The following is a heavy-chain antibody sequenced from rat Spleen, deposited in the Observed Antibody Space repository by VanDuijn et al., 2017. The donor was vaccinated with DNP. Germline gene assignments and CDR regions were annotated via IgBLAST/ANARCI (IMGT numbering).Heavy chain of an antibody. D-gene: IGHD1-11*01. V-gene: IGHV2S12*01. CDR2: VSSGGRP. CDR3: TRGGDYGGPHY. J-gene: IGHJ2*01. Sequence: QVQLKESGPGLVQPSQTLSLTCTVSGFSLTNYAVGWVRQPPGKGLEWIAAVSSGGRPYSNSVLKSRLSISRDTSKSQVFLKMNSLQTEDTAIYYCTRGGDYGGPHYWGQGVMVTVSS. CDR1: GFSLTNYA.